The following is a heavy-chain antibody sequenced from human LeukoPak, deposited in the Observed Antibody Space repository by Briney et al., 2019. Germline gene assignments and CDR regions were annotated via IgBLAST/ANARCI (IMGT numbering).Heavy chain of an antibody. CDR3: AHRRAYYDSSGYYGEGGAFDI. CDR2: IYWNDDK. D-gene: IGHD3-22*01. J-gene: IGHJ3*02. V-gene: IGHV2-5*01. Sequence: SGPTLVNPTQTLTLTCTFSGFSLSTSGVGVGWIRQPPGKALEWLALIYWNDDKRYSPSLKSRLTITKDTSKNQVVLTMTNMDPVDTATYYCAHRRAYYDSSGYYGEGGAFDIWGQGTMVTVSS. CDR1: GFSLSTSGVG.